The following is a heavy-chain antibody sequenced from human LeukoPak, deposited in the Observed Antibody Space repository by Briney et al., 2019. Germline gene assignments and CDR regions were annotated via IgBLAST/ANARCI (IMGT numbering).Heavy chain of an antibody. D-gene: IGHD2-15*01. CDR3: TAAGIVVVVAGTPDDY. V-gene: IGHV3-15*01. CDR2: IKSKTDGGTT. CDR1: GFTFSNAW. Sequence: PGGSLRLSCAASGFTFSNAWMSWVRQAPGKGLEWIGRIKSKTDGGTTQYAAPVKGRFTISRDDSKNTLYLQMNSLKTEDTAVYYCTAAGIVVVVAGTPDDYWGQGTLVTVSS. J-gene: IGHJ4*02.